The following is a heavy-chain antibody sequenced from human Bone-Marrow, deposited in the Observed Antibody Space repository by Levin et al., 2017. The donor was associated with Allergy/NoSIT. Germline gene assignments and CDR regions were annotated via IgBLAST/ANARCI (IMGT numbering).Heavy chain of an antibody. Sequence: ASVKVSCKVSGYTLTEFSMHWVRQAPGQGLEWMGGFDPEDGETIYAQKFQGRVTMTEDISTDTASMELSSLRSEDTAMYYCATEPAPGLEKYYDTSGLGDWGQGTLVTVSS. J-gene: IGHJ4*02. D-gene: IGHD3-22*01. CDR1: GYTLTEFS. CDR3: ATEPAPGLEKYYDTSGLGD. V-gene: IGHV1-24*01. CDR2: FDPEDGET.